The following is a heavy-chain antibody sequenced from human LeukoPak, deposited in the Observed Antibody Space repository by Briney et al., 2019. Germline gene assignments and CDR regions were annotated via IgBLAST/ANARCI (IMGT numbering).Heavy chain of an antibody. CDR3: AKVDVSGREAVAGMNWFDP. J-gene: IGHJ5*02. CDR2: ISGSGGST. CDR1: GFTFSSYA. D-gene: IGHD6-19*01. Sequence: GGSLRLSCAASGFTFSSYAMSWVRQAPGKGLEWVSAISGSGGSTYYADSVKGRFTISRDNSKNTLYLQMNSLRAEDTAVYYCAKVDVSGREAVAGMNWFDPWGQGTLVTVSS. V-gene: IGHV3-23*01.